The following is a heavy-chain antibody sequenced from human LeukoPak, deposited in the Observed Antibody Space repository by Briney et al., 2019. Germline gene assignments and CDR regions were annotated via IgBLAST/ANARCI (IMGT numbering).Heavy chain of an antibody. J-gene: IGHJ4*02. CDR1: GYTFTGYY. CDR2: INPNSGGT. CDR3: ARVRDGYTLAFDY. Sequence: ASVKVSCMASGYTFTGYYMHWVRQAPGQGLEWMGWINPNSGGTNYAQKFQGRVTMTRDTSISTAYMELSRLRSDDTAVYYCARVRDGYTLAFDYWGQGTLVTVSS. V-gene: IGHV1-2*02. D-gene: IGHD5-24*01.